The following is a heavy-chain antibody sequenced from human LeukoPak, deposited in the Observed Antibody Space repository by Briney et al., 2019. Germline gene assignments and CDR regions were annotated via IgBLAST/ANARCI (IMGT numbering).Heavy chain of an antibody. CDR1: GGSISSGGYY. CDR3: ARYHRSSWLFDY. J-gene: IGHJ4*02. V-gene: IGHV4-31*03. CDR2: LYYSGST. D-gene: IGHD6-13*01. Sequence: SQTLSLTCTVSGGSISSGGYYWSWIRQHPGKGLEWIGNLYYSGSTYYNPSLKSRVTISVDTSKNQFSLKLSSVTAADTAVYCCARYHRSSWLFDYWGQGTLVTVSS.